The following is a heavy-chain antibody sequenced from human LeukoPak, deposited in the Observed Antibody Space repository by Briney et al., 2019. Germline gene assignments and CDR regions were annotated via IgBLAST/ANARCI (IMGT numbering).Heavy chain of an antibody. CDR3: ANGWVVRGVTRPVDY. CDR2: ISSSSDYI. D-gene: IGHD3-10*01. V-gene: IGHV3-21*01. J-gene: IGHJ4*02. CDR1: GFTFSDYS. Sequence: GGSLRLSCPASGFTFSDYSMSWVRQAPGKGLEWVSSISSSSDYIYYADSVKGRFTISRDNARNSLYLQMNSLRAEDTAVYYCANGWVVRGVTRPVDYWGQGTLVTVSS.